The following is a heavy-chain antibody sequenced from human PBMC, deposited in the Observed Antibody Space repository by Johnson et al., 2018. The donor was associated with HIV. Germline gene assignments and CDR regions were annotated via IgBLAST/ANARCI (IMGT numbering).Heavy chain of an antibody. D-gene: IGHD4-23*01. CDR2: IRYDGSNK. J-gene: IGHJ3*02. CDR3: AKVGATVITPRGEAFDI. V-gene: IGHV3-30*02. Sequence: QVQLVESGGGVVQPGGSLRLSCAASGFTFSSHGMHWVRQAPGKGLEWVAFIRYDGSNKYYADSVKGRVTISRDNSKNTLYLQMNSLRAEDTAVYYCAKVGATVITPRGEAFDIWGQGTMVTVSS. CDR1: GFTFSSHG.